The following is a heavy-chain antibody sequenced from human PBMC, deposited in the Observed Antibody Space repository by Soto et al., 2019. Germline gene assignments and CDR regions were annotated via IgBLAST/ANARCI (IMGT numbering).Heavy chain of an antibody. V-gene: IGHV1-18*01. Sequence: ASVKVSCKASGCTFSSYAISWVRQAPGQGLEWMGWISGYNGNTNYAERLQGRVTMTTDTSTSTAYMELRSLRYDDTAVYYCAREGQLGYWGQGTPVTVSS. CDR1: GCTFSSYA. CDR3: AREGQLGY. J-gene: IGHJ4*02. D-gene: IGHD6-6*01. CDR2: ISGYNGNT.